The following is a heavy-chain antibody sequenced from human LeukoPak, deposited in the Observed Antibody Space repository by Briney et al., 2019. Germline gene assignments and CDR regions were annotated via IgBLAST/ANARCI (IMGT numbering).Heavy chain of an antibody. CDR2: INPSGGST. CDR1: GYTFTSYY. V-gene: IGHV1-46*01. J-gene: IGHJ4*02. Sequence: GASVKVSCKASGYTFTSYYMHWVRQAPGQGLEWMGIINPSGGSTSYAQKFQGRVTMTRDMSTSTVYMELSSLRSEDTAVYYCARDEPRYYYDSSGLGTFDYWGQGTLVTVSS. CDR3: ARDEPRYYYDSSGLGTFDY. D-gene: IGHD3-22*01.